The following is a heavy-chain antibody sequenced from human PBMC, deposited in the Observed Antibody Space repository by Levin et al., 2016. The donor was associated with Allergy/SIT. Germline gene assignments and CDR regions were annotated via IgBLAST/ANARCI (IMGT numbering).Heavy chain of an antibody. CDR1: GFTFSSYA. J-gene: IGHJ6*02. CDR3: AREGGYCSSTSCSGGYYYYGMDV. CDR2: ISYDGSNK. D-gene: IGHD2-2*01. Sequence: GGSLRLSCAASGFTFSSYAMHWVRQAPGKGLEWVAVISYDGSNKYYADSVKGRFTISRDNSKNTLYLQMNSLRAEDTAVYYCAREGGYCSSTSCSGGYYYYGMDVWGQGTTVTVSS. V-gene: IGHV3-30*04.